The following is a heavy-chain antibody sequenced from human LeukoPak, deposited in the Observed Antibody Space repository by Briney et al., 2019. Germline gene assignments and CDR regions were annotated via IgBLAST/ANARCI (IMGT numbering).Heavy chain of an antibody. Sequence: GGSLRLSCVASQFKFRSYAMNWVRQAPGKGPEWVAGVSGGGGSTYYADSVKGRFTISRDNDKNTADLQMNSLRVEDTAVYYCAKGTSDVSGPSWGQGTLVTVAS. CDR2: VSGGGGST. V-gene: IGHV3-23*01. J-gene: IGHJ5*02. D-gene: IGHD5-12*01. CDR3: AKGTSDVSGPS. CDR1: QFKFRSYA.